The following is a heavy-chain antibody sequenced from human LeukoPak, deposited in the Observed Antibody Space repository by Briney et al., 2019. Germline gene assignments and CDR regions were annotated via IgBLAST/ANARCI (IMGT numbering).Heavy chain of an antibody. V-gene: IGHV4-4*07. Sequence: SETLSLTCTVSGGSISSYYWSWIRQPAGKGLEWIGRIYTSGSTNYNPFLKSRVTMSVDTSKNQFSLKLSSVTAADTAVYYCAREALNCSSTSCYRGWFDPWGQGTLVTVSS. CDR1: GGSISSYY. J-gene: IGHJ5*02. CDR2: IYTSGST. CDR3: AREALNCSSTSCYRGWFDP. D-gene: IGHD2-2*01.